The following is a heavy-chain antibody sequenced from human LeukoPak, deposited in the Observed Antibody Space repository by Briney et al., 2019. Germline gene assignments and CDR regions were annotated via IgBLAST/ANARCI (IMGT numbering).Heavy chain of an antibody. V-gene: IGHV4-59*01. CDR2: IHSSGST. CDR1: GGSIISYY. J-gene: IGHJ4*02. CDR3: ARSLPGAIGAADF. Sequence: SETLSLTCTVSGGSIISYYWSWIRQPPGKGLEWIGYIHSSGSTSYSPYLKSRVTFSVDTSKNHFSLKVTSMTAADTGVYYCARSLPGAIGAADFWGQGTLVTVSA. D-gene: IGHD6-13*01.